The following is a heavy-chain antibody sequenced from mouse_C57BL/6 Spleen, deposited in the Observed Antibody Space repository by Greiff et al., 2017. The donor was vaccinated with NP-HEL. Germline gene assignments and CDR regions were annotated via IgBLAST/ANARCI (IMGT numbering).Heavy chain of an antibody. V-gene: IGHV1-82*01. CDR1: GYAFSSSW. D-gene: IGHD2-1*01. CDR2: IYPGDGDT. CDR3: ARLDYGNFFYYAMDY. J-gene: IGHJ4*01. Sequence: VQLQQSGPELVKPGASVKISCKASGYAFSSSWMNWVKQRPGKGLEWIGRIYPGDGDTNYNGKFKGKATLTADKSSSTAYMQLSSLTSEDSAVYFCARLDYGNFFYYAMDYWGQGTSVTVSS.